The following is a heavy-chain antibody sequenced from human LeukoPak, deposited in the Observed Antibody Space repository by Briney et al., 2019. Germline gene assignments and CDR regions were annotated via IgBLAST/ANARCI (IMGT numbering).Heavy chain of an antibody. J-gene: IGHJ6*03. CDR1: GGSFSGYY. V-gene: IGHV4-34*01. CDR2: INHSGST. CDR3: ARACYYYYYMDV. Sequence: PSETLSLTCAVYGGSFSGYYWSWIRQPPGKGLEWIGEINHSGSTNYNPSLKSRVTISVDTSKNQFSLKLGSVTAADTAVYYCARACYYYYYMDVWGKGTTVTVSS.